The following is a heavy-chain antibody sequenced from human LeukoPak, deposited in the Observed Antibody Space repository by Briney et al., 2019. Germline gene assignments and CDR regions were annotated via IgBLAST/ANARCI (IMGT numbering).Heavy chain of an antibody. CDR1: GGSFSGYY. V-gene: IGHV4-34*01. CDR3: ARSQWDCSSTSCYAVDY. Sequence: SETLSLTCAVYGGSFSGYYWSWIRQPPGKGLEWFGEIKHSGSTNYNPSLKSRVTLSVVTFKNQFSLKLSSVTAADTAVYYCARSQWDCSSTSCYAVDYWGQGTLVTVSS. D-gene: IGHD2-2*01. CDR2: IKHSGST. J-gene: IGHJ4*02.